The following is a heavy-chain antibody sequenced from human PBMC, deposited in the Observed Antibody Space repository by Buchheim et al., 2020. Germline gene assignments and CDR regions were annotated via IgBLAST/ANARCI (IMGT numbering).Heavy chain of an antibody. CDR1: GFTFSNAW. D-gene: IGHD3-3*01. V-gene: IGHV3-15*01. CDR3: TTDPLYYDFWSGYYTYYYYMDV. J-gene: IGHJ6*03. CDR2: IKSKTDGGTT. Sequence: EVQLLESGGGLVQPGGSLRLSCAASGFTFSNAWMSWVRQAPGKGLEWVGRIKSKTDGGTTDYAAPVKGRFTISRDDSKNTLFLQMNSLKTEDTAVYYCTTDPLYYDFWSGYYTYYYYMDVWGKGTT.